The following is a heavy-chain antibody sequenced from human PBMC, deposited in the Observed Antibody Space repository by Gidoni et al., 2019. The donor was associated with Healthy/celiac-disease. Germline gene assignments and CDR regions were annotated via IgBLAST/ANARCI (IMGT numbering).Heavy chain of an antibody. V-gene: IGHV3-21*02. CDR3: ARAPPNTSGWYDAFDI. D-gene: IGHD6-19*01. Sequence: EVQLVESGGGLVMPGGSLRLSCAASGFTFGTYSMNWVRQAPGKGLELVSSISSSSTYIYYADSMKGRFTISRDIAKNSLYLQMNSLRAEDTAVYYCARAPPNTSGWYDAFDIWGQGTMVTVSS. CDR1: GFTFGTYS. J-gene: IGHJ3*02. CDR2: ISSSSTYI.